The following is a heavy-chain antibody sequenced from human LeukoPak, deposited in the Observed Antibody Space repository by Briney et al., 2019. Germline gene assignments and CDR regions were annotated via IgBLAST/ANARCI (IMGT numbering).Heavy chain of an antibody. CDR1: GYTFTSYA. D-gene: IGHD2-15*01. J-gene: IGHJ4*02. CDR3: ARAEYCSGGSCYRQLEFDY. CDR2: ISAYNGNT. Sequence: VASVKVSCKASGYTFTSYAMNWVRQAPGQGLEWMGWISAYNGNTNYAQKLQGRVTMTTDTSTSTAYMELRSLRSDDTAVYYCARAEYCSGGSCYRQLEFDYWGQGTLVTVSS. V-gene: IGHV1-18*01.